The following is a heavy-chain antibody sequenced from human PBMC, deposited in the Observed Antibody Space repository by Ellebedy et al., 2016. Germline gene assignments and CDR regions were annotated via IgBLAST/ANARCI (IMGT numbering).Heavy chain of an antibody. J-gene: IGHJ6*02. CDR3: ARERPSIAVAGRYYYYGMDV. D-gene: IGHD6-19*01. CDR2: ISYDGSNK. V-gene: IGHV3-30*04. CDR1: GFTFSSYA. Sequence: GESLKISXAASGFTFSSYAMHWVRQAPGKGLEWVAVISYDGSNKYYADSVKGRFTISRDNSKNTLYLQMNSLRAEDTAVYYCARERPSIAVAGRYYYYGMDVWGQGTTVTVSS.